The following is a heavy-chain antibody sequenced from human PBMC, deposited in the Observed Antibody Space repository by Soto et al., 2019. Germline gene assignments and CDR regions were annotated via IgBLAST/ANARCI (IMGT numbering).Heavy chain of an antibody. CDR1: GFTFSSYA. CDR2: ISGSGGST. V-gene: IGHV3-23*01. Sequence: PGGSLRLSCAASGFTFSSYAMSWVRQAPGKGLEWVSAISGSGGSTYYADSVKGRFTISRDNSKNTLYLQMNSPRAEDTTVYYCAKVVPRRKKTTVTTNEFDYWGQGTLVTVSS. D-gene: IGHD4-17*01. J-gene: IGHJ4*02. CDR3: AKVVPRRKKTTVTTNEFDY.